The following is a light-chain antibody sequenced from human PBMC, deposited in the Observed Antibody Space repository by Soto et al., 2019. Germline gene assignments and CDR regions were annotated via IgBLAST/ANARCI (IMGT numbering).Light chain of an antibody. CDR2: GAS. CDR1: QSVSSSY. Sequence: EIVLTQSPGTLSLSPGERATLSCRASQSVSSSYLAWYQQKPGQAPRLLIYGASSRSTGIPDRFSGSGSGTVFTLTISRLEPEDSAVYYCQQYGSSPYTFGMGTKLEIK. J-gene: IGKJ2*01. CDR3: QQYGSSPYT. V-gene: IGKV3-20*01.